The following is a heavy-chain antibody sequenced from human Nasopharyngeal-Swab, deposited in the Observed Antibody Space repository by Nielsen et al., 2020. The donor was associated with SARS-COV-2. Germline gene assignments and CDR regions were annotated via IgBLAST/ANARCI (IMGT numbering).Heavy chain of an antibody. CDR3: ARGYYTSGTFYNDAFDI. D-gene: IGHD3-10*01. CDR1: GYTFSHYY. Sequence: SVKVSCKASGYTFSHYYINWVRQDPGQGLEWMGFINPSGGRTDYAQKFQGRLTMTRDTSTNKVYMDLSSLRSEDTAIYYCARGYYTSGTFYNDAFDIWGPGTGVTVSS. CDR2: INPSGGRT. V-gene: IGHV1-46*01. J-gene: IGHJ3*02.